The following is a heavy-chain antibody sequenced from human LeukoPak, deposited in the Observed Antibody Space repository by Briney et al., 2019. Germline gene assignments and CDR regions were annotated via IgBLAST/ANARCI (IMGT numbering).Heavy chain of an antibody. Sequence: SETLSLTCTVSGGSISSYYWSWIRQPPGKGLEWIGYIYYSGSTNYNPSLKSRVTISVDTSKNQFSLKLSSVTAADTAVYYCARGRRYGIAAAGFDYWGQGTLVTVSS. D-gene: IGHD6-13*01. CDR1: GGSISSYY. CDR3: ARGRRYGIAAAGFDY. CDR2: IYYSGST. V-gene: IGHV4-59*01. J-gene: IGHJ4*02.